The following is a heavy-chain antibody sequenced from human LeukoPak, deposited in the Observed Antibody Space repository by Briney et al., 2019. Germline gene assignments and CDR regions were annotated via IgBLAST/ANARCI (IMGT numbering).Heavy chain of an antibody. CDR2: IYYSGST. V-gene: IGHV4-39*07. CDR1: GGSISSSNYY. CDR3: ARAYPNWGSDY. J-gene: IGHJ4*02. Sequence: SETLSLTCSVSGGSISSSNYYWGWIRQPPGKGLEWIGSIYYSGSTYYNPSLKSRVTISVDTSKNQFSLKLSSVTAADTAVYYCARAYPNWGSDYWGQGTLVTVSS. D-gene: IGHD7-27*01.